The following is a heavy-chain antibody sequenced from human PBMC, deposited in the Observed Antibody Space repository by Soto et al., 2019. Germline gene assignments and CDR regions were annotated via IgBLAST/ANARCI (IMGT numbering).Heavy chain of an antibody. J-gene: IGHJ4*02. Sequence: GGSLRLSCAASGFTFSNAWMNWVRQAPGKGLEWVGRIKSKTDGGTTDYAAPVKGRFTISRDDSKNTLYLQMNSLRAEDTAVYYCARDLGTGTTLYYWGQGTLVTVSS. CDR3: ARDLGTGTTLYY. CDR2: IKSKTDGGTT. CDR1: GFTFSNAW. D-gene: IGHD1-1*01. V-gene: IGHV3-15*07.